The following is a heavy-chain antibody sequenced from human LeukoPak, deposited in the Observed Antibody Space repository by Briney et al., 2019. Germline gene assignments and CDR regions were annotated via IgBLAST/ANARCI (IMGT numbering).Heavy chain of an antibody. CDR1: GYSISSGYY. CDR2: IYHSGST. D-gene: IGHD3-10*01. CDR3: ARGTYYYGSGSYYFY. J-gene: IGHJ4*02. Sequence: SETLSLTCTVSGYSISSGYYWGWIRQPPGKGLEWIGSIYHSGSTYYNPSLKSRVTILVDTSKNQFSLKLSSVTAADTAVYYCARGTYYYGSGSYYFYWGQGTLVTVSS. V-gene: IGHV4-38-2*02.